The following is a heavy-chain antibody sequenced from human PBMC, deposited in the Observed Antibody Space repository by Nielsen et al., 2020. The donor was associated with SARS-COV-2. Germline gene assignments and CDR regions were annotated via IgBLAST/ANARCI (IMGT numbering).Heavy chain of an antibody. CDR2: ISSSSSYI. Sequence: GGSLRLSCAASGFTFSSYSMNWVRQAPGKGLEWVSSISSSSSYIYYADSVKGRFTISRDNAKNSLYLQMNSLRAEDTAVYYCARDLEHSSSCDYWGQGTLVTVSS. CDR1: GFTFSSYS. D-gene: IGHD6-13*01. J-gene: IGHJ4*02. CDR3: ARDLEHSSSCDY. V-gene: IGHV3-21*01.